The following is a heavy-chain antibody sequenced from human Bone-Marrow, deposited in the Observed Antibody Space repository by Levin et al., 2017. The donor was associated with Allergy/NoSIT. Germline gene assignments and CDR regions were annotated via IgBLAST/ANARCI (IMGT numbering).Heavy chain of an antibody. CDR2: ISYDGSNE. V-gene: IGHV3-30*18. Sequence: GGSLRLSCAGSGFRFSAYGMHWVRQAPGKGLEWVAAISYDGSNEYYADSVKGRFTISRDNSKNTVYLQMNSLRGEDTAVYYCAKDQEVAAITLFDYWGQGTLVTVSS. CDR3: AKDQEVAAITLFDY. J-gene: IGHJ4*02. D-gene: IGHD5-12*01. CDR1: GFRFSAYG.